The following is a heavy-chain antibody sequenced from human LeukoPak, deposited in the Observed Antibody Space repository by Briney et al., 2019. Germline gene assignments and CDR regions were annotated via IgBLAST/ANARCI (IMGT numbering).Heavy chain of an antibody. D-gene: IGHD3-22*01. CDR2: ISSNGGST. CDR1: EHTSSYYP. CDR3: GKRPPYDSLCYYFVY. V-gene: IGHV3-64D*09. Sequence: PGGSLSPSNASSEHTSSYYPSGGGCQTAGKGLEFVSGISSNGGSTYYADSLKGRFTISRDNSNNTLYLQMSSLRAEDTAVYYCGKRPPYDSLCYYFVYLRQGTLVTVSS. J-gene: IGHJ4*02.